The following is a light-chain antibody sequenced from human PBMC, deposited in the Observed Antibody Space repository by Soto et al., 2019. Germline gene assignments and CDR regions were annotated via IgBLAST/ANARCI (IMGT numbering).Light chain of an antibody. CDR3: ASWDARLSGWV. CDR2: SDS. J-gene: IGLJ3*02. CDR1: GSNVGASYD. Sequence: QSVLTQPPSVSGAPGQTITMSCTGSGSNVGASYDVHWYQVLPGAGPRLLIYSDSQRPSGVPDRFSASKSGASASLVISGLRSEDEADYYCASWDARLSGWVFGGGTKLTVL. V-gene: IGLV1-40*01.